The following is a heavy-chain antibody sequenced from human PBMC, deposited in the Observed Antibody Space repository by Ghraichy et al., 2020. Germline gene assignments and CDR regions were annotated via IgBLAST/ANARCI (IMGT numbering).Heavy chain of an antibody. CDR3: ARGDDGSPDS. Sequence: GGSLRLSCKGSGFPFSRYGMHWVRRAPGKGLEWVALRSPDKETKFYADSVRDRFTISRDDSKSTLFLRMNNLRPEDTGMYYCARGDDGSPDSWGPGTLVIVSS. J-gene: IGHJ4*02. CDR2: RSPDKETK. V-gene: IGHV3-30*03. D-gene: IGHD1-26*01. CDR1: GFPFSRYG.